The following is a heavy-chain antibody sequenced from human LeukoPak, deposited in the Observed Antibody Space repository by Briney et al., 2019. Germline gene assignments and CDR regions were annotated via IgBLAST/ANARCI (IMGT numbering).Heavy chain of an antibody. CDR2: ISGSGGST. J-gene: IGHJ6*03. CDR1: GFTFSSYA. D-gene: IGHD6-6*01. Sequence: PGGSLRLSCAASGFTFSSYAMSWVRQAPGKGLEWVSVISGSGGSTYYADSVKGRFTISRDNSKNTLYLQMNSLRAEDTAVYYCAKGVSSSSLISYYYYMDVWGKGTTVTVSS. CDR3: AKGVSSSSLISYYYYMDV. V-gene: IGHV3-23*01.